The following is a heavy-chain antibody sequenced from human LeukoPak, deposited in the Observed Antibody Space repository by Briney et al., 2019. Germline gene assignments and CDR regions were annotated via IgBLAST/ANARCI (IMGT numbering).Heavy chain of an antibody. V-gene: IGHV4-59*01. CDR3: PSSIAVAGGFDI. J-gene: IGHJ3*02. CDR1: GGSISSYY. D-gene: IGHD6-19*01. CDR2: IYYSGST. Sequence: PSETLSLTCTVSGGSISSYYWSWIRQPPGKGLEWIGYIYYSGSTNYNPSLKSRVTISVDTSKNQFSLKLSSVTAADTAVYYYPSSIAVAGGFDIWGQGTMVTVSS.